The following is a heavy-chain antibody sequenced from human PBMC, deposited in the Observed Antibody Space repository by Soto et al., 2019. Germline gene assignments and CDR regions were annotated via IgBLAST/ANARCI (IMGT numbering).Heavy chain of an antibody. CDR2: MNPNSGNT. CDR3: ARSRYYYDSSGYHDALDI. Sequence: ASVKVSCKAPGYTFTSYDINWVRQATGQGLEWLGWMNPNSGNTGYAQKFQGRVTMTRNTSISTAYMELSSLRSEDTAVYHCARSRYYYDSSGYHDALDIWGQGTMVTV. J-gene: IGHJ3*02. CDR1: GYTFTSYD. D-gene: IGHD3-22*01. V-gene: IGHV1-8*01.